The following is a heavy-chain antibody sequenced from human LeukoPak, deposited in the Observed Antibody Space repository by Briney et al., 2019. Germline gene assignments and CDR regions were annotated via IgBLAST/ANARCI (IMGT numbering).Heavy chain of an antibody. CDR1: GFTFDDYA. V-gene: IGHV3-9*01. J-gene: IGHJ3*02. CDR3: AKDIHPYYYDSSGYSHGAFDI. Sequence: PGRSLRLSCAAAGFTFDDYAMHWVRHAPGKGLEWVSGISWNSGSIGYADSVKGRFTISRDNAKNSLYLQMNSLRAEDTALYYCAKDIHPYYYDSSGYSHGAFDIWGQGTMVTVSS. D-gene: IGHD3-22*01. CDR2: ISWNSGSI.